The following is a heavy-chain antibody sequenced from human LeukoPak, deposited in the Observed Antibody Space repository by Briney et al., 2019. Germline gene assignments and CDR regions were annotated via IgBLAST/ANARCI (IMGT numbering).Heavy chain of an antibody. CDR2: ISAYNGNT. Sequence: ASVKVSCKASGYTFTSYGISWVRQAPGQGLEWMGWISAYNGNTNYAQKLQGRVTMTTDTSTSTAYMELRSLRSDDTAVYYCAREYGATSRSDAFDIWGQGTMVTVSS. CDR1: GYTFTSYG. J-gene: IGHJ3*02. V-gene: IGHV1-18*01. CDR3: AREYGATSRSDAFDI. D-gene: IGHD1-26*01.